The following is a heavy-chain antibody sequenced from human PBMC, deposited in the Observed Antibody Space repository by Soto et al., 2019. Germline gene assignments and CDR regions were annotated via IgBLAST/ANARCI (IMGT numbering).Heavy chain of an antibody. Sequence: GASVKVSCKVSGYTFTKLSMHWVRQAPGKRLEWMGGFDPEDGETIYAQKFQGRVTMTKDTSTDTAYMELSSLRSEDTAVYYCATAFYGITIFGVVPSDYYYMDVWGKGTTVTVSS. J-gene: IGHJ6*03. CDR3: ATAFYGITIFGVVPSDYYYMDV. CDR1: GYTFTKLS. V-gene: IGHV1-24*01. CDR2: FDPEDGET. D-gene: IGHD3-3*01.